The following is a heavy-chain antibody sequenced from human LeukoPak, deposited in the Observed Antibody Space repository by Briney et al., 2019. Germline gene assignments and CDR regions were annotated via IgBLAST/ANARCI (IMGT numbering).Heavy chain of an antibody. Sequence: GGSLRLSCVASGSSFTNAWMSWVRQAPGKGLGWVGHIKSSADGGTTDYAAPVKGRFIISRDDSKDTLYLQVNSLRTDDTAVYYCAKYDTSVNFDYWGQGTLVIVSS. V-gene: IGHV3-15*01. CDR2: IKSSADGGTT. D-gene: IGHD3-22*01. CDR1: GSSFTNAW. CDR3: AKYDTSVNFDY. J-gene: IGHJ4*02.